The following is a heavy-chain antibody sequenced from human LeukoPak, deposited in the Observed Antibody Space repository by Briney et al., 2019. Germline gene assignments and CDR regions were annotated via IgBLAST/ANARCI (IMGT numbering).Heavy chain of an antibody. CDR2: INPNSGGT. V-gene: IGHV1-2*02. CDR1: GYTFTGYY. Sequence: ASVKVSCKASGYTFTGYYMHWVRQAPGQGLEWMGWINPNSGGTNYAQKFQGRVTMTRDTSISTAYMELSRLRSDDTAVYYCARGHYSSSWDFQHWGQGTLVTVSS. CDR3: ARGHYSSSWDFQH. J-gene: IGHJ1*01. D-gene: IGHD6-13*01.